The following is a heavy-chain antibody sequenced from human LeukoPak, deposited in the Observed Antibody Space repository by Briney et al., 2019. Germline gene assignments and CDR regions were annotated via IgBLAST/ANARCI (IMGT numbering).Heavy chain of an antibody. Sequence: GRSLRLSCAASGFTFSSYAMHWIRQAPGKGLEWVSAISGSGGSTYYADSVKGRFTISRDNSKNTLYLQMNSLKTEDTAVYYCTTDDQLAYHDYWGQGTLVTVSS. CDR2: ISGSGGST. D-gene: IGHD6-6*01. J-gene: IGHJ4*02. CDR1: GFTFSSYA. CDR3: TTDDQLAYHDY. V-gene: IGHV3-23*01.